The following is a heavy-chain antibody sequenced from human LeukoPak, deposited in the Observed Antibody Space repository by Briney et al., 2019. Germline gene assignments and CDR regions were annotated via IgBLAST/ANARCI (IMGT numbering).Heavy chain of an antibody. CDR1: GGSFSSYY. CDR2: IYHDGTT. D-gene: IGHD6-6*01. J-gene: IGHJ6*03. Sequence: PSETLSLTCTVSGGSFSSYYWSWIRQPPGKGLEWLGTIYHDGTTYYNPSLKSRVTISVDTSKNQFSLKLSSLTAADTAVYYCATLHEYSSSSRRGYYMDVWGKGTTVTVSS. CDR3: ATLHEYSSSSRRGYYMDV. V-gene: IGHV4-59*04.